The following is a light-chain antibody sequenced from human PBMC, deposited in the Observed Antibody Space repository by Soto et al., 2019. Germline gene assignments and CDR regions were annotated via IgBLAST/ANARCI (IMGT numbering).Light chain of an antibody. CDR1: QSVSSY. J-gene: IGKJ1*01. CDR2: DAS. V-gene: IGKV3-11*01. CDR3: QQYGSLSWT. Sequence: EIVLTQSPATLSLSPGERATLSCSASQSVSSYLALYQQKPGQAPRLLIYDASNRATGTPARFSGSGSGTEFILTISSLQSEDFAVYYCQQYGSLSWTFGQGTKVDIK.